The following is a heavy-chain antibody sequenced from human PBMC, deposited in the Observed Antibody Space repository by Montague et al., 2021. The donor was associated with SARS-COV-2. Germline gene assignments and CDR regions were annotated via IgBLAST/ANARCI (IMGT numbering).Heavy chain of an antibody. D-gene: IGHD3-10*01. CDR1: GGSVSSGDYS. J-gene: IGHJ6*02. CDR2: IYQSGSA. Sequence: TLSLTCVVYGGSVSSGDYSWSWLRQSPGKGLEWIGYIYQSGSAYYNPSLKSRVTISIDTSNNQFSLNLRSVTAADTGLYYCATGTRMYGIDFWGQGTTVTVSS. CDR3: ATGTRMYGIDF. V-gene: IGHV4-30-2*06.